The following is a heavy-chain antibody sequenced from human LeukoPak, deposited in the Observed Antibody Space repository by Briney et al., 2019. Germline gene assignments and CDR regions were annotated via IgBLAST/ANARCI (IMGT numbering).Heavy chain of an antibody. CDR2: IYYSGST. Sequence: PSETLSLTCTVSGGSISSYYWSWIRQPPGKGLEWIGYIYYSGSTNYNPSLKSRVTISVDTSKNQFSLKLSSVTAADTAVYYCARESLGAPQYAFDIWGQGTMVTVSS. V-gene: IGHV4-59*01. J-gene: IGHJ3*02. D-gene: IGHD7-27*01. CDR3: ARESLGAPQYAFDI. CDR1: GGSISSYY.